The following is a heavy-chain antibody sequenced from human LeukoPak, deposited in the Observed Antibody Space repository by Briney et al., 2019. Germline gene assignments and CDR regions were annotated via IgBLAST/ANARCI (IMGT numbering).Heavy chain of an antibody. J-gene: IGHJ4*02. CDR2: IYPGDSDT. CDR3: ARRYCSSTSCLYQFDY. D-gene: IGHD2-2*01. V-gene: IGHV5-51*01. Sequence: PGESLKISCKGSGYSFTSYWIGWVRQMPGKGLEWMGIIYPGDSDTRYSPSFQGQVTISADKSISTAYLQWSSLKASDTAMYYCARRYCSSTSCLYQFDYWGQGTLVTVSS. CDR1: GYSFTSYW.